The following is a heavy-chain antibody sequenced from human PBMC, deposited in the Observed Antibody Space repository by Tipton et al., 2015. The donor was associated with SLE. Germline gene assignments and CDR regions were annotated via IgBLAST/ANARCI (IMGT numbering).Heavy chain of an antibody. CDR1: GFTFGAYA. J-gene: IGHJ4*02. Sequence: SLRLSCTVSGFTFGAYAMSWVRQAPGKGLEWVGVIRSKDYGGTPEDAASVRGRFTISRDDSKSIAYLQMNGLQTEDPAVYYCTRMTCSGGTCPEDYWGQGTLVTVSS. V-gene: IGHV3-49*04. CDR2: IRSKDYGGTP. CDR3: TRMTCSGGTCPEDY. D-gene: IGHD2-15*01.